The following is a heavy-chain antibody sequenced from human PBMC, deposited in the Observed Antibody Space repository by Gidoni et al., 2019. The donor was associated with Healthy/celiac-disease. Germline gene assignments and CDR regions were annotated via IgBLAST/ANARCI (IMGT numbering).Heavy chain of an antibody. D-gene: IGHD5-18*01. V-gene: IGHV4-34*01. J-gene: IGHJ6*02. CDR2: INHSGST. CDR1: GGSFSGYY. CDR3: ARGPDTATYYYYYGMDV. Sequence: QVQLQQWGAGLLKPSETLSLTCAVYGGSFSGYYWSWIRQPPGKGLEWIGEINHSGSTNYNPSLKSRVTISVDTSKNQFSLKLSSVTAADTAVYYCARGPDTATYYYYYGMDVWGQGTTVTVSS.